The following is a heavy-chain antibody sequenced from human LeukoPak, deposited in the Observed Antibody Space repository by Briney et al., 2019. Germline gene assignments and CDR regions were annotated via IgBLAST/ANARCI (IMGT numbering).Heavy chain of an antibody. CDR1: GFTVSSSY. D-gene: IGHD5-24*01. CDR2: VYSGGST. Sequence: GGSLRLSCAASGFTVSSSYMTWVRQVPGKGLDWVSIVYSGGSTYYADPVKDRFTISRDNSKNTLFLQMNGLRVEDTAVYYCARGADRDGYNYDAFDIWGQGTKVTVSS. CDR3: ARGADRDGYNYDAFDI. V-gene: IGHV3-66*01. J-gene: IGHJ3*02.